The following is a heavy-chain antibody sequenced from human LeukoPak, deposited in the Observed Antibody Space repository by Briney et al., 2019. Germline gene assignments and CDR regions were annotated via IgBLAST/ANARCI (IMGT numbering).Heavy chain of an antibody. Sequence: RGSLRLSCAASGFSFSIYGMHWVRPAPGKGLGWVAFIRYVGSNKYYAESVKGRFTISRDNSKNTLYLQMNSLRAEDTAVYYCAKDSGLVYYYMDVWGKGTTVTVSS. D-gene: IGHD3-10*01. V-gene: IGHV3-30*02. CDR3: AKDSGLVYYYMDV. J-gene: IGHJ6*03. CDR1: GFSFSIYG. CDR2: IRYVGSNK.